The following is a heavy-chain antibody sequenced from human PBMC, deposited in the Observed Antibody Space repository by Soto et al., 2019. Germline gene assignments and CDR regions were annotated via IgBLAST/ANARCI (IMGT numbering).Heavy chain of an antibody. CDR3: ARDVEGFDWQEPFDC. CDR1: GFTFSSDS. D-gene: IGHD3-9*01. J-gene: IGHJ4*02. Sequence: PGGSLRLSCAASGFTFSSDSMNWVRQAPGKGLEWVSSISSSSSYIYYADSVKGRFTISRDNAKNSLYLQMNSLRAEDTAVYYCARDVEGFDWQEPFDCWGQGTLVTVSS. V-gene: IGHV3-21*01. CDR2: ISSSSSYI.